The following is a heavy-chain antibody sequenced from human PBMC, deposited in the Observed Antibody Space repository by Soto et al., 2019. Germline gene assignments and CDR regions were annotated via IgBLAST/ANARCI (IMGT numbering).Heavy chain of an antibody. J-gene: IGHJ6*02. D-gene: IGHD1-26*01. CDR2: IIPIFGTA. V-gene: IGHV1-69*13. CDR3: ARGVGATLYYGMDV. Sequence: ASVKVSCKASGGTFSSYTISWVRQAPGQGLEWMGGIIPIFGTANYAQKFQGRVTITADESTSTAYMELSSLRSEDTAVYYCARGVGATLYYGMDVWGQGTTVTVSS. CDR1: GGTFSSYT.